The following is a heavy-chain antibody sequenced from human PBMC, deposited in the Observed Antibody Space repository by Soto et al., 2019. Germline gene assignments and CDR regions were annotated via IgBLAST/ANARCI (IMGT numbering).Heavy chain of an antibody. D-gene: IGHD3-10*01. CDR3: ARSVRNTYYYCSGSSREADMDV. V-gene: IGHV1-18*04. CDR1: GYTFTSYG. J-gene: IGHJ6*02. CDR2: ISAYNGNT. Sequence: ASVKVSCKASGYTFTSYGISWVRQAPGQGLEWMGWISAYNGNTNYAQKLQGRVTMTTDTSTSTAYMELRSLRSDDTAVYYCARSVRNTYYYCSGSSREADMDVWGQGTTVTVSS.